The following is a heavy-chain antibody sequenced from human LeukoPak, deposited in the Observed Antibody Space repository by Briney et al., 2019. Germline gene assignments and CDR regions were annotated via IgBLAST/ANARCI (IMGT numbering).Heavy chain of an antibody. CDR2: IYYIRST. D-gene: IGHD5-24*01. V-gene: IGHV4-59*01. Sequence: SQTLSLTCTVSGGSISSYYWSWIRQPPGKGLEWIGYIYYIRSTNYNPSLKSRVTISVGTSKNQFTLKLSSVTAADTAVYYCARGTGVATIIYYYYYMDVWGKGTTVTVSS. J-gene: IGHJ6*03. CDR1: GGSISSYY. CDR3: ARGTGVATIIYYYYYMDV.